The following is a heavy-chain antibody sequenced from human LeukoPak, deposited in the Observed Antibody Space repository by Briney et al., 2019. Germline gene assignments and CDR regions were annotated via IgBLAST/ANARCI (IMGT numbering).Heavy chain of an antibody. CDR1: GFTFSDYS. V-gene: IGHV3-11*04. J-gene: IGHJ4*02. CDR3: ARDEGQQFDY. Sequence: GGSLRLSCAASGFTFSDYSMSWIRQAPGKGLEWVSYISTSGSSIYYADSVKGRFTISRDNAKNSLYLQMNSLRADDTAVYYCARDEGQQFDYWGQGTLVTVSS. CDR2: ISTSGSSI. D-gene: IGHD6-13*01.